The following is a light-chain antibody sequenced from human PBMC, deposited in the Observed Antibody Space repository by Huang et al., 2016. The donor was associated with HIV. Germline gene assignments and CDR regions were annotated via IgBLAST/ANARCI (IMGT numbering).Light chain of an antibody. CDR1: QSVGGY. J-gene: IGKJ2*01. V-gene: IGKV3-11*01. Sequence: EIVLTQSPATLSLSPGERATLACRASQSVGGYLAWYQQKPGQAPRLLIYDTSTRATSIPASFSGSGSETDFTLTISSLEPEDFAVYYCQQPGSFGQGTKVDIK. CDR3: QQPGS. CDR2: DTS.